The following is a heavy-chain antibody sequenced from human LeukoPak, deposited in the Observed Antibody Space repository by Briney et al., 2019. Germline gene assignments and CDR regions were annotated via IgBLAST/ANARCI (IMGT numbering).Heavy chain of an antibody. CDR2: ISRSRNTI. Sequence: PGGSLRLSCAASGFSFSSYSLNWVRQAPGKGLEWVSYISRSRNTIYYADSVKGRFTISRDNAKNSLYLQMNSLRDDDKAVDSRSREYSSSSGSVSDYWGQGTLVTVSS. CDR3: SREYSSSSGSVSDY. V-gene: IGHV3-48*02. J-gene: IGHJ4*02. CDR1: GFSFSSYS. D-gene: IGHD6-6*01.